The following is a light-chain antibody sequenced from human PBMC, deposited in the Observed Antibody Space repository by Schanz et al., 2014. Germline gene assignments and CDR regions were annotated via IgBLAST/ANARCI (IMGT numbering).Light chain of an antibody. CDR3: QSYDSSLSAWV. CDR2: GNS. Sequence: QSVLTQPPSASGTPGQRVTISCSGSSSNIGRYAVHWFQLLPGTAPKLLIYGNSNRPSGVPDRFSGSKSGTSPSLAITGLQAEDEADYYCQSYDSSLSAWVFGGGTKLTVL. CDR1: SSNIGRYA. V-gene: IGLV1-40*01. J-gene: IGLJ3*02.